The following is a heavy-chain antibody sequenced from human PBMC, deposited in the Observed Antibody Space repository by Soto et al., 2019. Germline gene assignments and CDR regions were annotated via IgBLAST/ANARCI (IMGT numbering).Heavy chain of an antibody. D-gene: IGHD4-17*01. J-gene: IGHJ6*02. CDR2: INSDGSST. CDR1: GFTFSSYW. CDR3: GRGTTVTTTYYYYGMDV. V-gene: IGHV3-74*01. Sequence: EVQLVESGGGLVQPGGSLRLSCAASGFTFSSYWMHWVRQAPGKGLVWVSRINSDGSSTTYADSVKGRFTISRDNAKNTLELQMNSLRAEDTAVYYCGRGTTVTTTYYYYGMDVWGQGTTVTVSS.